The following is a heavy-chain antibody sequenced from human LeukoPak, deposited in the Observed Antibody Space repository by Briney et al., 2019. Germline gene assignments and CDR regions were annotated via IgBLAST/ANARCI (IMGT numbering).Heavy chain of an antibody. CDR3: ARGGGRGQWNRYFQH. V-gene: IGHV3-7*01. J-gene: IGHJ1*01. CDR2: IKEDGSEK. Sequence: PGGSLRLSCAASGFTFSDYWMTWVRQAPGKGLEWVANIKEDGSEKFYVDSVKGRFTISRDNAKNSLYLQMNSLRAEDTAVYYCARGGGRGQWNRYFQHWGQGTLVTVSS. CDR1: GFTFSDYW. D-gene: IGHD1-1*01.